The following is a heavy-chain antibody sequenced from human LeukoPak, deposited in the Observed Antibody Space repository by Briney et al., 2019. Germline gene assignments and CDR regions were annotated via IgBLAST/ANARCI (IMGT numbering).Heavy chain of an antibody. CDR1: GGTFSSYA. CDR3: ARDLVYYDSSGYYLGWPFDY. V-gene: IGHV1-69*05. J-gene: IGHJ4*02. D-gene: IGHD3-22*01. CDR2: IIPIFGTA. Sequence: ASVKVSCKASGGTFSSYAISWVRQAPGQGLEWMGRIIPIFGTANYAQKFQGRVKITTDESTRTAYMELSSLRSEDTAVYYCARDLVYYDSSGYYLGWPFDYWGQGTLVTVPS.